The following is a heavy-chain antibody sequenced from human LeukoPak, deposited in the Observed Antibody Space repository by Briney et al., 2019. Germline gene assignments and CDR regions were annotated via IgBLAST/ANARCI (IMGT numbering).Heavy chain of an antibody. V-gene: IGHV3-23*01. CDR3: AKDRYYYGSGYYYMDV. CDR1: GFTFSTYT. J-gene: IGHJ6*03. Sequence: GGSLRLSCAASGFTFSTYTMSWVRQAPGKGLQRVSGITGSGGSTYYADSVKGRFTISRDNSKNTLYLQMNSLRAEDTAVYYCAKDRYYYGSGYYYMDVWGKGTTVTVSS. D-gene: IGHD3-10*01. CDR2: ITGSGGST.